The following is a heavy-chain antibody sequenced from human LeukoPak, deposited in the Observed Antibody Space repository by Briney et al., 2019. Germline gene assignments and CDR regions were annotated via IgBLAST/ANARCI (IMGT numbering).Heavy chain of an antibody. CDR3: AKDRGEQLWLSFPIDY. J-gene: IGHJ4*02. V-gene: IGHV3-23*01. CDR2: ISGSGDST. D-gene: IGHD5-18*01. Sequence: AGSLRLSCAASGFTFSSYAMSWVRQAPGKGLEWVSTISGSGDSTYYADSVKGRFTVSRDNSKNTLYLQMNSLRAEDTAVYYCAKDRGEQLWLSFPIDYWGQGTLVTVSS. CDR1: GFTFSSYA.